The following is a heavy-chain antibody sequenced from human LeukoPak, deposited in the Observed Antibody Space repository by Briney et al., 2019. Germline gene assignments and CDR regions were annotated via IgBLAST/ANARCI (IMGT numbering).Heavy chain of an antibody. J-gene: IGHJ6*03. CDR2: INPKSPGT. V-gene: IGHV1-2*02. CDR1: GYRFTAYY. Sequence: ASVKVSCEASGYRFTAYYIHWVRQAPGQGLEWMGWINPKSPGTNYAQKFQGRVTMTRDTSISTAYMELSSLTSDDTAVYYCARDPAQSYYTDVWGIGTTVIVSS. CDR3: ARDPAQSYYTDV.